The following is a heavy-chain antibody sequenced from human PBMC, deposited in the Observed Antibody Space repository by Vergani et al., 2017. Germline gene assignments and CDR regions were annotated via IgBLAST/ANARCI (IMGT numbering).Heavy chain of an antibody. CDR2: IFYSGTT. D-gene: IGHD6-25*01. CDR3: ARVDTQVPATSHFYYMDV. Sequence: QVQLQESCPGVVKPSQTLSLTCAVSGGSISSGDHCWTWIRQRPGKGLEWIGYIFYSGTTYDNPSLRSRLTIPVDTSQNQFSLKLRSVTAADTAVYYCARVDTQVPATSHFYYMDVWGKGTTVVVSS. J-gene: IGHJ6*03. V-gene: IGHV4-31*11. CDR1: GGSISSGDHC.